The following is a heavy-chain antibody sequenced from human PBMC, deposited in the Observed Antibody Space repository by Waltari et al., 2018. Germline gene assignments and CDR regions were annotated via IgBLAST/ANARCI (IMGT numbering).Heavy chain of an antibody. CDR1: GGSINIYY. CDR2: VYYTGNT. V-gene: IGHV4-59*08. CDR3: ARGMSSVWYGPFDY. D-gene: IGHD6-19*01. Sequence: QVQLQESGPGLVKPSETLSLTCTVSGGSINIYYWGWIRQPPGKGLEWIGYVYYTGNTIYNPTLESRVTLSADTSKNQVSLRLRSVTAADTAVYYCARGMSSVWYGPFDYWGQGTLVTVSS. J-gene: IGHJ4*02.